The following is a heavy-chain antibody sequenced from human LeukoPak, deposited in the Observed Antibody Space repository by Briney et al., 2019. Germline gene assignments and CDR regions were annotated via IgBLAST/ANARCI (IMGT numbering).Heavy chain of an antibody. V-gene: IGHV3-74*01. CDR2: INSDGINT. Sequence: PGGSLRLSCAASGFTFSNYWMHWVRQAPGKGLVWVSRINSDGINTSYADSVKGRFTISRDNAKNTLNLQMNSLRAEDTAVYYCAREPRYYDILTGYSADDAFDIWGQGTMVTVSS. J-gene: IGHJ3*02. CDR3: AREPRYYDILTGYSADDAFDI. CDR1: GFTFSNYW. D-gene: IGHD3-9*01.